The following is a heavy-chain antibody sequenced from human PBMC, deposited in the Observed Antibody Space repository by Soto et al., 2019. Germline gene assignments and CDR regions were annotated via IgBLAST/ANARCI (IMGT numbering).Heavy chain of an antibody. D-gene: IGHD4-17*01. Sequence: QVQLVQSGAEVKKPGSSVKVSCKASGGTFSSYAISWVRQAPGQGLEWMGGIIPIFGTANYAQKFQGRVTMTADESTSTAYMELSSLRSEDTAVYYCATGTSVGGDYGGLFDYWGQGTLVTVSS. J-gene: IGHJ4*02. CDR1: GGTFSSYA. CDR3: ATGTSVGGDYGGLFDY. V-gene: IGHV1-69*01. CDR2: IIPIFGTA.